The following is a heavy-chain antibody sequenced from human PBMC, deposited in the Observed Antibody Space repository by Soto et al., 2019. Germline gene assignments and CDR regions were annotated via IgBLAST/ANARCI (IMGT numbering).Heavy chain of an antibody. CDR2: ISGSGGST. V-gene: IGHV3-23*01. J-gene: IGHJ4*02. D-gene: IGHD3-22*01. CDR1: GFTFSSYA. CDR3: AKGTYYYDSSGSGTPFVY. Sequence: PGGSLRLSCAASGFTFSSYAMSWVRQAPGKGLEWVSAISGSGGSTYYADSVKGRFTISRDNSKNTLYLQMNSLRAEDTAVFYFAKGTYYYDSSGSGTPFVYWGQGTLVTVSS.